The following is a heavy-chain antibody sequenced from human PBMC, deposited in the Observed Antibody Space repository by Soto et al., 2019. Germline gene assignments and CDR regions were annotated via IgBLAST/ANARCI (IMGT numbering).Heavy chain of an antibody. D-gene: IGHD2-2*01. J-gene: IGHJ5*02. CDR1: GFTFSNHW. CDR3: TRVHMVAVPAASPWFDP. V-gene: IGHV3-7*04. CDR2: IKSDGSEK. Sequence: EVQLVQSGGGLVQPGGSLTLSCAASGFTFSNHWMSWFRRAPGKGLEWVANIKSDGSEKYYADSVKGRFTVSRDNAQNSVFLQMNSLRAEDTAVYYCTRVHMVAVPAASPWFDPWGQGTRVTVSS.